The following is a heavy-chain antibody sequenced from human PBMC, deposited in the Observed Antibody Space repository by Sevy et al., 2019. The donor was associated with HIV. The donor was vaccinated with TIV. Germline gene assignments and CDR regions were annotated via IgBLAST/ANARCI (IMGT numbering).Heavy chain of an antibody. CDR2: IHHAGST. CDR3: ARALRGGNLAFDI. V-gene: IGHV4-30-2*01. J-gene: IGHJ3*02. D-gene: IGHD2-15*01. Sequence: SETLSLTCAVSGGSITSTDFSCSWIRQAPGRGLEWIGFIHHAGSTYYNPSFQSRVTISVDRPGNEFSLKLSSVTAADTAVYYCARALRGGNLAFDIRGQGTMVNVSS. CDR1: GGSITSTDFS.